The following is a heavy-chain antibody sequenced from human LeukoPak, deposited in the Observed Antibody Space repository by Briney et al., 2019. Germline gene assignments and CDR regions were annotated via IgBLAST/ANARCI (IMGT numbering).Heavy chain of an antibody. CDR1: GGSISSYY. J-gene: IGHJ4*02. CDR2: IYTSGST. CDR3: ARDTYYYDSVSKYYFDY. Sequence: TSETLSLTCTVSGGSISSYYWSWIRQPAGKGLEWIGRIYTSGSTNYNPSLKSRVTMSVDTSKNQFSLKLSSVTAADTAVYYCARDTYYYDSVSKYYFDYWGQGTLVTVSS. V-gene: IGHV4-4*07. D-gene: IGHD3-22*01.